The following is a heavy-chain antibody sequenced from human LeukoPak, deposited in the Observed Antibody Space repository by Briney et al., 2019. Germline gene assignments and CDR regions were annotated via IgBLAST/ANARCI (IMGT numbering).Heavy chain of an antibody. V-gene: IGHV3-48*01. CDR2: ISSSTTI. CDR3: ARAGWIAARPVY. CDR1: GFTFSSYS. D-gene: IGHD6-6*01. J-gene: IGHJ4*02. Sequence: GGSLRLSCAASGFTFSSYSMNWVRQAPGKGLEWVSYISSSTTIYYADSVKGRFTISRDNAKNSLFLQMNSLRAEDTAVYYCARAGWIAARPVYWGQGTLVTVSS.